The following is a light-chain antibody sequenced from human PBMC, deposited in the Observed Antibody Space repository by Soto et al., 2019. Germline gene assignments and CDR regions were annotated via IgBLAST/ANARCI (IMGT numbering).Light chain of an antibody. CDR3: QQYNSYPLT. V-gene: IGKV1-5*03. CDR2: KAS. CDR1: QSISNW. Sequence: DIQMTQSPSTLSAPVGDRVTITCRASQSISNWLAWYQQKPGKAPKLLIYKASSLESGVPSRFSGYGSGTEFTFTISSLQPDDFATYYCQQYNSYPLTFGGGTKVEIK. J-gene: IGKJ4*01.